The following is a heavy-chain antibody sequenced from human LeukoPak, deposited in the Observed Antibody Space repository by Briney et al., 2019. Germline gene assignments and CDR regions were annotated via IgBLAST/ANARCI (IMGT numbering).Heavy chain of an antibody. CDR1: GFTFGDYA. CDR2: IRSKAYGGTT. CDR3: TREGYSNFFYYYYYYMDV. D-gene: IGHD4-11*01. V-gene: IGHV3-49*03. Sequence: GGSLRLSCTASGFTFGDYAMSWFRQAPGKGLEWVGFIRSKAYGGTTEYAASVKGRFTISRDDSKSIAYLQMNSLKTEDTAAYYCTREGYSNFFYYYYYYMDVWGKGTTVTVSS. J-gene: IGHJ6*03.